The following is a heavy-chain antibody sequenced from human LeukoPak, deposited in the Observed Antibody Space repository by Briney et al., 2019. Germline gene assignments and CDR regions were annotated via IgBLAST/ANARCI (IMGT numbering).Heavy chain of an antibody. V-gene: IGHV3-9*01. CDR1: GFTFDDYA. Sequence: PGRSLRLSCAASGFTFDDYAMHWVRQAPGKGLEWVSGISWNSGSIGYADSVKGRFTISRDNAKNSLYLQMNSLRAEDTALYYCAKDLFLNYYDSSGSAFDYWGQGTLVTVSS. J-gene: IGHJ4*02. CDR2: ISWNSGSI. D-gene: IGHD3-22*01. CDR3: AKDLFLNYYDSSGSAFDY.